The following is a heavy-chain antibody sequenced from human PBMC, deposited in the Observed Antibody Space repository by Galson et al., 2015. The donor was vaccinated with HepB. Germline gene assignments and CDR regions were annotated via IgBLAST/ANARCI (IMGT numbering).Heavy chain of an antibody. CDR2: IKSDGNT. Sequence: SLRLSCAASGFTVNTNHISWVRQAPGKGLEWVSLIKSDGNTYYAGSVKGRFTISRDSSKNTLYLQMNGLRAEDTAVYYCARDRGYKFWGQGTLVTVSS. CDR1: GFTVNTNH. J-gene: IGHJ4*02. D-gene: IGHD5-18*01. V-gene: IGHV3-53*01. CDR3: ARDRGYKF.